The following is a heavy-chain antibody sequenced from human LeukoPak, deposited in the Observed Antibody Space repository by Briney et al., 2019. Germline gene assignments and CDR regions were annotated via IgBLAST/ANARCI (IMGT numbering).Heavy chain of an antibody. D-gene: IGHD5-18*01. CDR2: ISYDGSNK. CDR3: ASCRGIQLWSYIDY. CDR1: GFTFSSYA. Sequence: PGGSLRLSCAASGFTFSSYAMHWVRQAPGKGLEWVAVISYDGSNKYYADSVKCRFTISRDNSKNTLFLQMNSLRAEDTAVYYCASCRGIQLWSYIDYWGQGTLVTVSS. J-gene: IGHJ4*02. V-gene: IGHV3-30*04.